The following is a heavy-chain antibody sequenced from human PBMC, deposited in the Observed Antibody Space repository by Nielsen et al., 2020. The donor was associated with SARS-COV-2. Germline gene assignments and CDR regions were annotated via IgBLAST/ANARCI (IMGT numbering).Heavy chain of an antibody. D-gene: IGHD6-19*01. V-gene: IGHV3-33*01. CDR2: IWFDGSNK. CDR3: AREGAVAGTSGIDY. J-gene: IGHJ4*02. Sequence: GESLKISCAASGFIFRSYGMHWVRQAPGKGLEWVAVIWFDGSNKYYADSVKGRFTISRDNSKNTLYLQMNSLRAEDTAVYYCAREGAVAGTSGIDYWGQGTLVTVSS. CDR1: GFIFRSYG.